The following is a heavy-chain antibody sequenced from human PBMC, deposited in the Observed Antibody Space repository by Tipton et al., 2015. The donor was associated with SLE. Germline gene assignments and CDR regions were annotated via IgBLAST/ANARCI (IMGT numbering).Heavy chain of an antibody. CDR1: GFTFSSYG. Sequence: SLRLSCAASGFTFSSYGMHWVRQAPGKGLEWVAVISYDGSNKYYADSVKGRFTISRDNAKNSLYLQMNSLRAEDTAVYYCARDRNYDFWSGYSVYYYYGMDVWGQGTTVTVSS. CDR3: ARDRNYDFWSGYSVYYYYGMDV. J-gene: IGHJ6*02. D-gene: IGHD3-3*01. CDR2: ISYDGSNK. V-gene: IGHV3-30*12.